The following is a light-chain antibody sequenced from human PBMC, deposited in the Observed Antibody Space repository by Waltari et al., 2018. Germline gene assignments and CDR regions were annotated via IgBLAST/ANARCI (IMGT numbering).Light chain of an antibody. V-gene: IGKV1-27*01. CDR2: TAS. Sequence: DIQMTQSPSSLSASVGDRVTISCRASQDIRHYLAWYQQKPGKVPQLLISTASTLQSGVPSRFICSGSGTRFTLTISSLQPEDVATYYCQKYNSAPFTFGPGTKVDI. CDR3: QKYNSAPFT. CDR1: QDIRHY. J-gene: IGKJ3*01.